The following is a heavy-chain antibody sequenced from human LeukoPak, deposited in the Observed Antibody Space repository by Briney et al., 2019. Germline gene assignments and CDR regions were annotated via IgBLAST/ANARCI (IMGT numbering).Heavy chain of an antibody. D-gene: IGHD1/OR15-1a*01. Sequence: PGGSLRLSCAASGFTFSSYVMSWVRQAPGKGLEWVSTISGSGGSTYYADSVKGRFTISRDNSKNTLYLQMNSLRAEDTAVYYCAKARSVLATNPSDCWGQGTLVTVSS. J-gene: IGHJ4*02. CDR2: ISGSGGST. CDR3: AKARSVLATNPSDC. V-gene: IGHV3-23*01. CDR1: GFTFSSYV.